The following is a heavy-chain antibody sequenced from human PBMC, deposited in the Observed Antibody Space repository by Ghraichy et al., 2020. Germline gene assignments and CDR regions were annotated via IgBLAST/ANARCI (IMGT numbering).Heavy chain of an antibody. CDR2: INSDGSRS. D-gene: IGHD6-19*01. V-gene: IGHV3-74*01. CDR1: GFTFSSYW. J-gene: IGHJ4*02. Sequence: LSLTCAASGFTFSSYWMHWVRQTPGRGLVWVSRINSDGSRSNYADPVKGRFTISRDNAKNTLYLEMNSLRDEDTAVYYCARASSGWSFDYWGQGTPVTVSS. CDR3: ARASSGWSFDY.